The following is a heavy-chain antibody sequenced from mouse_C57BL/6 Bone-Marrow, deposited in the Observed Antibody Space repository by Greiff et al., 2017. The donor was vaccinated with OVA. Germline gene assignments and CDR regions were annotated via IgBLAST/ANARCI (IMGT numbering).Heavy chain of an antibody. J-gene: IGHJ4*01. CDR3: ARYYSNPRDY. CDR2: INPNNGGT. V-gene: IGHV1-26*01. CDR1: GYTFTDYY. Sequence: EVQLQQSGPELVKPGASVKISCKASGYTFTDYYMNWVKQSHGKSLEWIGDINPNNGGTSYNQKFKGKATLTVDKSSSTAYMELRSLTSEDSAVYYGARYYSNPRDYWGQGTSVTVSA. D-gene: IGHD2-5*01.